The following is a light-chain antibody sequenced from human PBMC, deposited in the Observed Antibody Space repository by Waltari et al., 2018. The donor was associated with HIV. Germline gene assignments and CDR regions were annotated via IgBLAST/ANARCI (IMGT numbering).Light chain of an antibody. V-gene: IGLV2-8*01. Sequence: QSALTQPPSASGSLGQSVTISCTGSSSDIGAYDSVSWFQQHPNNAPKLLLYEVSKRPSGGPDRFSGSRSGETAVLSVSGLQPDDTAGYFCSSYGDNIRVLFGGGTNLTVL. CDR3: SSYGDNIRVL. J-gene: IGLJ2*01. CDR1: SSDIGAYDS. CDR2: EVS.